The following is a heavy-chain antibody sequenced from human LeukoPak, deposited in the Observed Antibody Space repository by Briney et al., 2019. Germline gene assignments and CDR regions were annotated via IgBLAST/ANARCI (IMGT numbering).Heavy chain of an antibody. J-gene: IGHJ6*03. Sequence: GASVKVSCKASGYTFTGYYIHWVRQAPGQGLEWMGGIIPIFGTANYAQKFQGRVTITTDESTSTAYMELSSLRSEGTAVYYCARGHSLPHYYYYYMDVWGKGTTVTVSS. CDR3: ARGHSLPHYYYYYMDV. CDR2: IIPIFGTA. D-gene: IGHD1-14*01. V-gene: IGHV1-69*05. CDR1: GYTFTGYY.